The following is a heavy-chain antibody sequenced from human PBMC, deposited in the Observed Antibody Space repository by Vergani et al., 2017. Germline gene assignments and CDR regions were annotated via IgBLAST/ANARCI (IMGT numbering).Heavy chain of an antibody. J-gene: IGHJ4*02. CDR2: IYYSGST. V-gene: IGHV4-39*01. CDR3: ARHVVYDFWSGYPYYFDY. Sequence: QLQLQESGPGLVKPSETLSLTCTVSGGSISSSSYYWGWIRQPPGKGLEWIGSIYYSGSTYYNPSLKSRVTISVDTSKNQFSLKLSSVTAADTAVYYCARHVVYDFWSGYPYYFDYWGQGTLVTVSS. CDR1: GGSISSSSYY. D-gene: IGHD3-3*01.